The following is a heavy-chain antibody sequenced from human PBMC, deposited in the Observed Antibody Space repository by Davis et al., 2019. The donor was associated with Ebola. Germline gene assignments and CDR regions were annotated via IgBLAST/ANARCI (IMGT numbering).Heavy chain of an antibody. CDR1: GFSFTSYS. V-gene: IGHV4-59*01. CDR3: ARGSALAAAGTGFDY. J-gene: IGHJ4*02. D-gene: IGHD6-13*01. CDR2: IYYSGST. Sequence: ESLKISCAASGFSFTSYSMNWIRQPPGKGLEWIGYIYYSGSTNYNPSLKSRVTISVDTSKNQFSLKLSSVTAADTAVYYCARGSALAAAGTGFDYWGQGTLVTVSS.